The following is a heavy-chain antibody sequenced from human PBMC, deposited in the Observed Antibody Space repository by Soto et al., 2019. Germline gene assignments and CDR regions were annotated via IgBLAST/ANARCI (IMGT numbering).Heavy chain of an antibody. Sequence: PGGSLRLSCAASGFIFSDYSMNWVRQAPGKGLEWVSYITKTSGTKDYAASVKGRFTISRDNAKNSLYLQMNSLRDEDTAVYYCAREAGMDVWGQGTTVTVSS. CDR1: GFIFSDYS. CDR2: ITKTSGTK. J-gene: IGHJ6*02. V-gene: IGHV3-48*02. CDR3: AREAGMDV.